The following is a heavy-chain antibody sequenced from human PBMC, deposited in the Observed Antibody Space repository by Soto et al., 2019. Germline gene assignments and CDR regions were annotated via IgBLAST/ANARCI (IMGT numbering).Heavy chain of an antibody. CDR3: ARDADIVATTHYFDY. D-gene: IGHD5-12*01. CDR1: GYTFTSYG. V-gene: IGHV1-18*01. CDR2: ISAYNGNT. Sequence: ASVKVSCKASGYTFTSYGISWVRQAPGQGLEWMGWISAYNGNTNYAQKLQGRVTMTTDTSTSTAYMELRSLRSDDTAVYYCARDADIVATTHYFDYWGQGTLVTVSS. J-gene: IGHJ4*02.